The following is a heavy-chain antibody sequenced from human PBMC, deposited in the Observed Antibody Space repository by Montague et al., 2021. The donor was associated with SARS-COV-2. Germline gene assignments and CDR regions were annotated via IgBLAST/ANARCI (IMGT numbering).Heavy chain of an antibody. CDR2: ISSGSGSSI. Sequence: LSLSCAASGFSFSSYEMNWARQAPGKGLEWISYISSGSGSSIHYADSVRGRFTISRANAKNSLYLQMNGLRAEDTAIYYCARDVDPNSWDGMDVWGQGTTVTVSS. J-gene: IGHJ6*02. V-gene: IGHV3-48*03. CDR1: GFSFSSYE. D-gene: IGHD2-15*01. CDR3: ARDVDPNSWDGMDV.